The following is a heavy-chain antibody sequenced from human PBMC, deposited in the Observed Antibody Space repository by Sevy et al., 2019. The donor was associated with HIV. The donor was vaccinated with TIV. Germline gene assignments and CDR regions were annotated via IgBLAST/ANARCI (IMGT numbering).Heavy chain of an antibody. CDR1: GYRFTDYS. D-gene: IGHD2-2*01. CDR2: INPNSGGT. J-gene: IGHJ4*02. CDR3: ASGVMMPAQGHFEY. Sequence: ASVKVSCKASGYRFTDYSILWVRQAPGQGLEWMGRINPNSGGTNYAQKFQGRVTMTRDTSISTAYMELSMLTSDDTAVYYCASGVMMPAQGHFEYWGQGTLVTVSS. V-gene: IGHV1-2*06.